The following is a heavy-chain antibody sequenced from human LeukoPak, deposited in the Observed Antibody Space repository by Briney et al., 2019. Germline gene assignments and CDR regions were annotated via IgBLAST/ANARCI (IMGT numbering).Heavy chain of an antibody. Sequence: GGSLRLSCAASGFTFNRYWMNWVRQAPGKGLEWISILYSSGTTYYANSVKGRFTISRDSSENKLFLQMNSLRAEDTAVYYCARGGFGPSDALDIWGQGTMVTVSS. J-gene: IGHJ3*02. CDR3: ARGGFGPSDALDI. V-gene: IGHV3-53*01. CDR2: LYSSGTT. CDR1: GFTFNRYW. D-gene: IGHD3-10*01.